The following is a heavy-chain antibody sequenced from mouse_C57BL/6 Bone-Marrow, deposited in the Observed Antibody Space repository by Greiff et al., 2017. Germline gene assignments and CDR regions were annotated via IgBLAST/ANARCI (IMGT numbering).Heavy chain of an antibody. D-gene: IGHD2-1*01. J-gene: IGHJ4*01. CDR2: FHPYNDDT. Sequence: VQLQESGAELVKPGASVKMSCKASGYTFTTYPIEWMKQNHGKSLEWIGNFHPYNDDTKYNEKFKGKATLTVEKSSSTVYLELSRLTSDDSAVYYCALSYYGNYDAMDYWGQGTSVTVSS. V-gene: IGHV1-47*01. CDR1: GYTFTTYP. CDR3: ALSYYGNYDAMDY.